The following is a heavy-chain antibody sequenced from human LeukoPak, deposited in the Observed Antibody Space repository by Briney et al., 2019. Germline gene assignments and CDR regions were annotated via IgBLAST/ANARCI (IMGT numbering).Heavy chain of an antibody. Sequence: SETLSLTCTVSGGSIRSYYWSWIRQPPGKGLEWIGNIYYSGSTNYNPSLKSRVTMSVDTSKTHFSLRLSSVTAADTAVYYCARGTYNPNWFDPWGQGTLVTVSS. D-gene: IGHD1-1*01. CDR1: GGSIRSYY. V-gene: IGHV4-59*01. CDR3: ARGTYNPNWFDP. CDR2: IYYSGST. J-gene: IGHJ5*02.